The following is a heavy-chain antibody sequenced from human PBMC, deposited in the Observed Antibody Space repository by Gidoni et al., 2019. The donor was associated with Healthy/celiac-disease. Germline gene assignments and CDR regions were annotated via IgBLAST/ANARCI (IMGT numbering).Heavy chain of an antibody. Sequence: EVQLVESGGGLVQPGGSLRLSCAASGFTFSSYWMHWVREAPGKGLVWVSRMNSDGRSTSYADSVNGRFTNARDNAKNTLYLQMNSMRAEDTAVYYCARVSDCSSTSCYPFDYWGQGTLVTVSS. J-gene: IGHJ4*02. D-gene: IGHD2-2*01. CDR1: GFTFSSYW. CDR3: ARVSDCSSTSCYPFDY. V-gene: IGHV3-74*01. CDR2: MNSDGRST.